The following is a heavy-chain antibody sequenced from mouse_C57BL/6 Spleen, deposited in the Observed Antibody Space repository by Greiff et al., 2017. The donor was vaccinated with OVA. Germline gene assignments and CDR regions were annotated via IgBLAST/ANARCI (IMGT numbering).Heavy chain of an antibody. J-gene: IGHJ3*01. CDR2: IDPSDSET. CDR3: ARSKGVYYDYDY. D-gene: IGHD2-4*01. V-gene: IGHV1-52*01. CDR1: GYTFTSYW. Sequence: VQLQQPGAELVRPGSSVKLSCKASGYTFTSYWMHWVKQRPIQGLEWIGNIDPSDSETHYNQKFKDKATLTVDKSSSTAYMQLSSLTSEDSAVYYCARSKGVYYDYDYWGQGTLVTVSA.